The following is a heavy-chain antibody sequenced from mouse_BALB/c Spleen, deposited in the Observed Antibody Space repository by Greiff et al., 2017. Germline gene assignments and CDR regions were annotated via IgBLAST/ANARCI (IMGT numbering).Heavy chain of an antibody. CDR1: GFSLTDYG. CDR2: IWGGGST. CDR3: AKHAFDGYFLFAY. J-gene: IGHJ3*01. Sequence: VMLVESGPGLVAPSQSLSITCTVSGFSLTDYGVSWIRQPPGKGLEWLGVIWGGGSTYYNSALKSRLSISKDNSKSQVFLKMNNLQTDDTAMYYCAKHAFDGYFLFAYWGQGTLVTVSA. D-gene: IGHD2-3*01. V-gene: IGHV2-6-5*01.